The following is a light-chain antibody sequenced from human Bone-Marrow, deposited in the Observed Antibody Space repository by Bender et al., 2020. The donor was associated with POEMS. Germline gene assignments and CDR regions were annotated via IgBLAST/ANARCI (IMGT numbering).Light chain of an antibody. CDR1: TSDVGGYNF. CDR3: NSYTSRSTPPV. J-gene: IGLJ2*01. V-gene: IGLV2-14*03. CDR2: YDT. Sequence: QSALTQPASVSGSPGQSITISCTGTTSDVGGYNFVTWYQHHPGEAPKLIISYDTHRASGVSHRFSASKSGNTAYLTISGLQAEDEADYYCNSYTSRSTPPVFGGGTKVTVL.